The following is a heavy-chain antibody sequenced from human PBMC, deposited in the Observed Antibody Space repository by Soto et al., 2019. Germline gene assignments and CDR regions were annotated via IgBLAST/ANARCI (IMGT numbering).Heavy chain of an antibody. CDR3: ARYFDYLYHFDY. CDR1: GGSISSSSYY. Sequence: PSETLSLTCTVSGGSISSSSYYWGWIRQPPGKGLEWIGSIYYSGSTYYNPSLKSRVTISVDTSKNQFSLKLSSVTAADTAVYYCARYFDYLYHFDYWGQGTVVTVS. CDR2: IYYSGST. V-gene: IGHV4-39*01. J-gene: IGHJ4*02. D-gene: IGHD3-9*01.